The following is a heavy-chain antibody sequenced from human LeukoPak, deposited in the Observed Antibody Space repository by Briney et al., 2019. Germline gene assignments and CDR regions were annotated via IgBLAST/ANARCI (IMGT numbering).Heavy chain of an antibody. D-gene: IGHD6-13*01. CDR1: GGSISSGGCY. Sequence: SETLSLTCTVSGGSISSGGCYWSWIRQHPGKGLEWIGYIYYSGSTYYNPSLKSRVTISVDTSKNQFSLKLSSVTAADTAVYYCVGGSSSWYWFDYWGQGTLVTVSS. J-gene: IGHJ4*02. CDR2: IYYSGST. V-gene: IGHV4-31*03. CDR3: VGGSSSWYWFDY.